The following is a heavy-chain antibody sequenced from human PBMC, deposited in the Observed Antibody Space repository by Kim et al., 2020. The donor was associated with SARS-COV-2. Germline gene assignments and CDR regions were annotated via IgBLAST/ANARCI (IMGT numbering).Heavy chain of an antibody. V-gene: IGHV3-15*01. Sequence: GGSLRLSCAASGFTFSNAWMSWVRQAPGKGLEWVGRIKSKTDGGTTDYAAPVXXXXTNSRDDSKNXXYLQMXXXXTEDTAVYYCTXXXRXFDWLAVKYYXXXXXVWGXXXTVTVSS. D-gene: IGHD3-9*01. CDR3: TXXXRXFDWLAVKYYXXXXXV. CDR1: GFTFSNAW. J-gene: IGHJ6*02. CDR2: IKSKTDGGTT.